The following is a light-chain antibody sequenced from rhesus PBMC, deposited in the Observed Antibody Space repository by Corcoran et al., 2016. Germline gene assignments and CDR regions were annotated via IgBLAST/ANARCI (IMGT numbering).Light chain of an antibody. J-gene: IGKJ3*01. CDR1: QGISSY. V-gene: IGKV1-28*03. Sequence: DIQMTQSPSSLSASVGDTVTITCRASQGISSYLNWFQQKPGKAPKLLIYAASSLESGVPSRFSGSGSGTDFTPTISSLQPEDFAVYYCLQHNSYPFTFGPGTKLDIK. CDR2: AAS. CDR3: LQHNSYPFT.